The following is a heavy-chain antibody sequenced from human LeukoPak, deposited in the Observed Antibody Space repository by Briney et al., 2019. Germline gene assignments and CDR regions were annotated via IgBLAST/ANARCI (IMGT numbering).Heavy chain of an antibody. Sequence: SVKVSCNASGGTFSSYPIHWVRQAPGQGLEWMGGIIPISSMSNYAQKFQGRVTIITAESTFTAYMDLRSLRSEDTAVYYCAVAGAEDYWGQGTLVTVSS. V-gene: IGHV1-69*05. CDR1: GGTFSSYP. D-gene: IGHD6-19*01. CDR3: AVAGAEDY. J-gene: IGHJ4*02. CDR2: IIPISSMS.